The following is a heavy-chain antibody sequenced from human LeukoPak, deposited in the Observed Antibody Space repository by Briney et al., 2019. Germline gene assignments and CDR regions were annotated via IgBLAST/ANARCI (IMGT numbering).Heavy chain of an antibody. Sequence: TGGSLRLSCAASGFTFDDYAMHWVRQAPGKGLEWVSGISWNSGSLGYADSVKGRFTISRDNAKNSLYLQMNSLRAEDMALYYCAKDRYSSGWYYFDYWGQGTLVTVSS. CDR1: GFTFDDYA. CDR2: ISWNSGSL. V-gene: IGHV3-9*03. D-gene: IGHD6-19*01. CDR3: AKDRYSSGWYYFDY. J-gene: IGHJ4*02.